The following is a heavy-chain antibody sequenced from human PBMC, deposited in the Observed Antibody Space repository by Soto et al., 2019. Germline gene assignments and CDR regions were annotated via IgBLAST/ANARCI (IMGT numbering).Heavy chain of an antibody. Sequence: SETLSLTCTVSGGSISSYYWSWIRQPPGKGLEWIGYIYYSGSTNYNPSLKSRVTISVDTSKNQFSLKLSSVTAADTAVYYCARELIAVAGTGDAFDIWGQGTMVTVSS. CDR3: ARELIAVAGTGDAFDI. J-gene: IGHJ3*02. CDR2: IYYSGST. CDR1: GGSISSYY. V-gene: IGHV4-59*01. D-gene: IGHD6-19*01.